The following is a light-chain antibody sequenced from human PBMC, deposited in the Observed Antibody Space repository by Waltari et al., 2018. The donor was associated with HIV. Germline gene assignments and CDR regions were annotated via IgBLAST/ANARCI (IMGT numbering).Light chain of an antibody. CDR3: AAWDDSLDGWV. Sequence: QPVLTQPPSPSGTPGQCVTISCPGTSSNFGSNTINWYQQFPGTAPKLLIYINSQRPSGVPDRFSGSKSGTSASLAISGLQSEDEAVYYCAAWDDSLDGWVFGGGTNLTVL. J-gene: IGLJ3*02. V-gene: IGLV1-44*01. CDR1: SSNFGSNT. CDR2: INS.